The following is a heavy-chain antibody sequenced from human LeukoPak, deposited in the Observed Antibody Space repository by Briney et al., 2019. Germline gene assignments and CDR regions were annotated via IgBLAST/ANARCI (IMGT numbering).Heavy chain of an antibody. V-gene: IGHV3-21*01. J-gene: IGHJ4*02. CDR2: ISSSSSYI. CDR3: ARVKVRSSRINYFDY. CDR1: GFTFSSYS. Sequence: GGSLRLSCAASGFTFSSYSMNWVRQAPGKGLEWVSSISSSSSYIYYADSVKGRFTISRDNAKNSLYLQMNSLRAEDTAVYYCARVKVRSSRINYFDYWGQGTLVTVSS. D-gene: IGHD6-13*01.